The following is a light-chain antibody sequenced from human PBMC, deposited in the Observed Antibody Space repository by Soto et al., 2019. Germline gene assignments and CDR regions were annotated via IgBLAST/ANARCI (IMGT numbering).Light chain of an antibody. CDR3: QQYHSYPLS. Sequence: DIQMTQSPSTLSASVGDRVTITCRASQSISSWLAWFQQKPGQAPKSLIFAASSLQSGAPSKFIGSGSGTDFTLTISSLQAEDVATYFYQQYHSYPLSFGGGTKVEIK. CDR2: AAS. CDR1: QSISSW. V-gene: IGKV1-5*01. J-gene: IGKJ4*01.